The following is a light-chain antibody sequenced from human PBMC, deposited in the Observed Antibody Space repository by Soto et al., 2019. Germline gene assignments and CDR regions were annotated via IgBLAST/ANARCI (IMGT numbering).Light chain of an antibody. CDR3: QSYDSSLSSWV. CDR2: GNS. Sequence: QPVLTKPPSVSGAPGQWVTISCTGSSSNIGAGYDVHWYQQLPGTAPKLLIYGNSNRPSGVADRFSGSKSGTTASLAITGLQAEDEADYYCQSYDSSLSSWVFGGGTKLTVL. J-gene: IGLJ3*02. CDR1: SSNIGAGYD. V-gene: IGLV1-40*01.